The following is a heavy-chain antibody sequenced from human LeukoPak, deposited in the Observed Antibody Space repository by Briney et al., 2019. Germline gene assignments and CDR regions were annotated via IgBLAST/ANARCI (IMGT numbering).Heavy chain of an antibody. J-gene: IGHJ4*02. CDR3: GIRDTSDYYVF. V-gene: IGHV3-23*01. CDR2: TGSNGVT. Sequence: GESLRLSCTGSGFTFRTYAFSWVRQAPGKGVEWVSATGSNGVTYYADSVKGRFTISRDNSKYALYLQMNGLRADDTAVYYCGIRDTSDYYVFWGQGTLVTVSS. CDR1: GFTFRTYA. D-gene: IGHD3-22*01.